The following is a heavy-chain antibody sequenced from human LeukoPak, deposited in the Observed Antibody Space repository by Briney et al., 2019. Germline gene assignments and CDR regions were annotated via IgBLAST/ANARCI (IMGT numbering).Heavy chain of an antibody. CDR3: AKDSGAGDYGS. J-gene: IGHJ5*02. V-gene: IGHV3-33*06. D-gene: IGHD4-17*01. Sequence: GRSLRLSCAASGFTFSSYGMHWVRQAPGKGLEWVAVIWYDGSNKYYADSVKGRFTISRGNSKNTLYLQMNSLRAEDTAVYYCAKDSGAGDYGSWGQGTLVTVSS. CDR2: IWYDGSNK. CDR1: GFTFSSYG.